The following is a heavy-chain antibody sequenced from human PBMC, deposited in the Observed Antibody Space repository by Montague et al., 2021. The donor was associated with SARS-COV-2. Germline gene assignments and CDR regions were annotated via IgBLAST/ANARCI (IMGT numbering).Heavy chain of an antibody. J-gene: IGHJ4*02. Sequence: PALVKPTQTLTLTCNFSGFSLSTSGMCVSWIRQPPGKALEWLARIDWDDDKYYSTSLKTRLTISKDTSKNQVVLTMTNMDPVDTATYYCARTGIAVAGPSFDYWGQGTLVTVSS. V-gene: IGHV2-70*11. D-gene: IGHD6-19*01. CDR1: GFSLSTSGMC. CDR2: IDWDDDK. CDR3: ARTGIAVAGPSFDY.